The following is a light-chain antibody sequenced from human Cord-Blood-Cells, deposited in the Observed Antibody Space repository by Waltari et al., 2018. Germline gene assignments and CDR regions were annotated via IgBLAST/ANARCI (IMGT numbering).Light chain of an antibody. CDR3: SSYTSSSRV. CDR1: SSDVGGYNY. Sequence: QSALTQPDSVSGSPGQSITISCTGTSSDVGGYNYVSRYQQLPGKAPTLMIYDVSNRPSGFSNRFSGSKSGNTASLTISGLQAEDESDYYGSSYTSSSRVFGTGTKVTVL. CDR2: DVS. J-gene: IGLJ1*01. V-gene: IGLV2-14*01.